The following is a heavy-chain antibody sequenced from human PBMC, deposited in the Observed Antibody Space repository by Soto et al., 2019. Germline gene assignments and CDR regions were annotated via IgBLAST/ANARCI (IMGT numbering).Heavy chain of an antibody. CDR3: ARDHFGDILTGYYLRY. CDR1: GGSISSYY. V-gene: IGHV4-59*01. CDR2: IYYSGST. Sequence: QVQLQESGPGLVKPSETLSLTCTVSGGSISSYYWSWIRQPPGKGLEWIGYIYYSGSTNYNPSLKSRVTISVDTSKNQFSLKLSSVTAADTAVYYCARDHFGDILTGYYLRYWGQGTLVTVSS. J-gene: IGHJ4*02. D-gene: IGHD3-9*01.